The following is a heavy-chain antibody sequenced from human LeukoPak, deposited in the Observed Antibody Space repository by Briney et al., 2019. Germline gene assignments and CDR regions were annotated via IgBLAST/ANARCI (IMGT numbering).Heavy chain of an antibody. CDR1: GFTFSNYW. J-gene: IGHJ4*02. D-gene: IGHD4-23*01. CDR2: IKQEGSEK. Sequence: GGSPRLSCAASGFTFSNYWMSWVRQAPGKGLEWVANIKQEGSEKYYVDSVRGRFTISRDNAKNSLYLQMNGLRAEDTAVYYCAANGGPFDYWGQGTLVTVSS. V-gene: IGHV3-7*05. CDR3: AANGGPFDY.